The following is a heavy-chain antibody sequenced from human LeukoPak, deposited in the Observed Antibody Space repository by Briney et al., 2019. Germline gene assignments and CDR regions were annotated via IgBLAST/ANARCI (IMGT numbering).Heavy chain of an antibody. CDR2: IRNKGRGGTT. D-gene: IGHD3-16*01. V-gene: IGHV3-72*01. CDR3: TSVSAGLVEY. CDR1: GFDFSEHY. J-gene: IGHJ4*02. Sequence: PGPSLRLSCAASGFDFSEHYMDWFRQAPGKGLEWVGRIRNKGRGGTTEYAASVRGRFTISRDDSRNSLFLQMSSLKTEDTAVYYCTSVSAGLVEYWGQGTLVTVSS.